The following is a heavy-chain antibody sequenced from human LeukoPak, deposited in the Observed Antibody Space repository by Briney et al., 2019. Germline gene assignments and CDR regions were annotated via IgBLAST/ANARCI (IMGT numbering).Heavy chain of an antibody. D-gene: IGHD5-18*01. J-gene: IGHJ4*02. V-gene: IGHV4-59*08. CDR3: ASVDTTMVILY. Sequence: PSETLSLTCTVSGDSISSYYWSWIRQPPGKGLEWIGYIYYSGSTNYNPSLKSRVTISIDTSKNQFSLKLSYVTAADTAVYYCASVDTTMVILYWGQGTLVTVSS. CDR2: IYYSGST. CDR1: GDSISSYY.